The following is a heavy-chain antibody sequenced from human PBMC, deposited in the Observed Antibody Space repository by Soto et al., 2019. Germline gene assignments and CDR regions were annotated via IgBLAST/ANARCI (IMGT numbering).Heavy chain of an antibody. CDR3: ASSYDILTPFDP. CDR2: IYYSGST. D-gene: IGHD3-9*01. V-gene: IGHV4-59*08. Sequence: SETLSLSCTVCGGSISSYYWSWIRQPPGKGLEWIGYIYYSGSTNYNPSLKSRVTISVDTSKNQFSLKLSSVTAADTAVYYCASSYDILTPFDPWGQGTLVTVSS. CDR1: GGSISSYY. J-gene: IGHJ5*02.